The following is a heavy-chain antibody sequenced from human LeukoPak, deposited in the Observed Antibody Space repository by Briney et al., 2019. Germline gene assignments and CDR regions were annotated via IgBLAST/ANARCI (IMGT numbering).Heavy chain of an antibody. D-gene: IGHD3-10*01. J-gene: IGHJ4*02. CDR3: ARGRTRETRSSDFDY. CDR2: IYYSGNT. V-gene: IGHV4-59*01. CDR1: GGSISSYY. Sequence: SETLSLTCTVSGGSISSYYWSWIRQPPGKELEWIGYIYYSGNTNYNPSLKSRITISVDTSKNQFPLKLTSVTAADTAVYYCARGRTRETRSSDFDYWGQGTLVTVSS.